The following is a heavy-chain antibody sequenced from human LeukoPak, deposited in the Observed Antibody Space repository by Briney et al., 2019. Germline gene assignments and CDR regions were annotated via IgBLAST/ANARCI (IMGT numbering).Heavy chain of an antibody. CDR2: ISSSSSTI. V-gene: IGHV3-48*01. D-gene: IGHD1-26*01. Sequence: GGSLRLSCAASGFTFSSYSMNWVRQAPGKGLEWVSYISSSSSTIYYADSVKGRFTISRDNAKNSLYLQMNSLRAEDTAVYYCARDRYPYSGKMFDPWGQGTLVTVSS. CDR1: GFTFSSYS. CDR3: ARDRYPYSGKMFDP. J-gene: IGHJ5*02.